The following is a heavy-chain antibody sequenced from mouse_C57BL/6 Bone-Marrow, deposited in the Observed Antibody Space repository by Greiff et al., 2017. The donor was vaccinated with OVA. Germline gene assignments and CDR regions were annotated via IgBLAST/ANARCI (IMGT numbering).Heavy chain of an antibody. CDR3: AYDYEGYAMDY. CDR1: GYSFTGYY. J-gene: IGHJ4*01. CDR2: INPSTGGT. V-gene: IGHV1-42*01. D-gene: IGHD2-4*01. Sequence: EVQLQQSGPELVKPGASVKISCKASGYSFTGYYMNWVKQSPEKSLEWIGEINPSTGGTTYNQKFKAKATLTVDKSSSTAYMQLKSLTSEDSAVYYCAYDYEGYAMDYWGQGTSVTVSS.